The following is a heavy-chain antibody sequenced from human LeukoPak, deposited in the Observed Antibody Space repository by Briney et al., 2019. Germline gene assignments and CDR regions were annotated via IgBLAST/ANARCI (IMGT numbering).Heavy chain of an antibody. CDR3: ARGAWYFDL. J-gene: IGHJ2*01. Sequence: SETLSLTCTVSGGSISSDYWSWIRQPPGKGLEWIGYIYYSGSTNYNPSLKSRVTISVDTSKNQFSLKLSSVTAADTAAYYCARGAWYFDLWGRGTLVTVSS. CDR2: IYYSGST. CDR1: GGSISSDY. V-gene: IGHV4-59*01.